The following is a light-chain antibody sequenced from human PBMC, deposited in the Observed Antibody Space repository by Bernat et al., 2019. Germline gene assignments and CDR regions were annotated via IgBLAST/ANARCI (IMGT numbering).Light chain of an antibody. J-gene: IGKJ4*01. V-gene: IGKV1-16*01. Sequence: DIQMTQSPSSLSASVGDRVTITCRATQDISKYLTWYQHRPGQAPKSLIYGASTLYSGVPSRFSGSGSGTDFTLTISSLQPEDLATYYCQQYDRYPLTFGGVTKVEVK. CDR2: GAS. CDR3: QQYDRYPLT. CDR1: QDISKY.